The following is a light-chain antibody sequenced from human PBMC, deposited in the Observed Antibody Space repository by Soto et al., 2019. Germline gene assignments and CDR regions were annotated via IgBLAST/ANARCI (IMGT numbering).Light chain of an antibody. CDR3: QSYDSSLSGWV. J-gene: IGLJ3*02. V-gene: IGLV1-40*01. Sequence: QSVLTQPPSVSGAPGQRVTISCTGSISNIGAGYDVHWYQQLPGTAPKLLIFGNNNRPSGVPDRFSGSKSGTSASLAITGLQAEDEADYYCQSYDSSLSGWVFGGGTKLTVL. CDR1: ISNIGAGYD. CDR2: GNN.